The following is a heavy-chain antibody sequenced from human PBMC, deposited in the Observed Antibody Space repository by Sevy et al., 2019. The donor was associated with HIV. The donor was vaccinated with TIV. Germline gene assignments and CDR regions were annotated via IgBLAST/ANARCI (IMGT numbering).Heavy chain of an antibody. J-gene: IGHJ6*02. CDR2: ISDSGGST. V-gene: IGHV3-23*01. D-gene: IGHD3-3*01. CDR3: ARRPDFGRVIPTGVMDV. CDR1: GFTFSTYA. Sequence: GGSLRLSCAASGFTFSTYAMSWVRQTPGKGLQWVSVISDSGGSTYYADSVKGRFTISRDNSKNTMYLQMNSLRVDDTAVYYCARRPDFGRVIPTGVMDVWGQGSAVTVSS.